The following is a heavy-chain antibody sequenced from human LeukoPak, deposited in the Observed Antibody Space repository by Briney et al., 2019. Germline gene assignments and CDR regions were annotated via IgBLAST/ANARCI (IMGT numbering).Heavy chain of an antibody. CDR2: IYYSGST. CDR1: GDSISSSSSY. Sequence: SETLSLTCTVSGDSISSSSSYWGWIRQPPGEGLEWIGSIYYSGSTYYNTSLKSRVTISVDTSKNQFSLKLSSVTAADTAVYYCARHLYYYDSSGYSVLYYLDYWGQGTLVTVSS. J-gene: IGHJ4*02. CDR3: ARHLYYYDSSGYSVLYYLDY. D-gene: IGHD3-22*01. V-gene: IGHV4-39*01.